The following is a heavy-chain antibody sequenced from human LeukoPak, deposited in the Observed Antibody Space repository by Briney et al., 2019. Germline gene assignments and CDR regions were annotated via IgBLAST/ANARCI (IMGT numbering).Heavy chain of an antibody. Sequence: SQXLSLTCAVSGGSISSGGYSWSWIRQPPGKGLEWIGYIYHSGSTYYNPSLKSRVTISVDRSKNQFSLKLSSVTAADTAVYYCARNYGSGSGDYYYGMDVWGKGTTVTVSS. CDR3: ARNYGSGSGDYYYGMDV. V-gene: IGHV4-30-2*01. D-gene: IGHD3-10*01. CDR1: GGSISSGGYS. J-gene: IGHJ6*04. CDR2: IYHSGST.